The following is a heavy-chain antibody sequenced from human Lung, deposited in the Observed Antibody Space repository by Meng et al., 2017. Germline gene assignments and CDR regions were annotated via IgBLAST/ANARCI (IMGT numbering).Heavy chain of an antibody. Sequence: EVQLVESGGGLVKPGGAVRVCCAASGFTFSTYSMNWVRQAPGKGLEWVSSINSGSNYIYYAHSVKGRFTISRDSAKNSVYLQMNSLRAEDTAVYYCARGVDITVTKYHFDYWGQGILVTVSS. V-gene: IGHV3-21*01. CDR3: ARGVDITVTKYHFDY. CDR1: GFTFSTYS. CDR2: INSGSNYI. D-gene: IGHD4-17*01. J-gene: IGHJ4*02.